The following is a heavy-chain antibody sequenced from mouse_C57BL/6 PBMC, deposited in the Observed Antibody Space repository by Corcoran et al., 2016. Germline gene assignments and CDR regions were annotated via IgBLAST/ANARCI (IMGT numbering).Heavy chain of an antibody. D-gene: IGHD1-1*01. CDR2: INPNNGGT. CDR1: GYTFTNYY. CDR3: ARGGIYYYGSSYWSFDV. Sequence: EVQLQQSGPELVKPWASVKISCKASGYTFTNYYMNWVKQRHGTSLEWIGDINPNNGGTSYNQKFKGKATLTVDKSSSTAYMELRSLTSEDSAVYYCARGGIYYYGSSYWSFDVWGTGTTVTVSS. J-gene: IGHJ1*03. V-gene: IGHV1-26*01.